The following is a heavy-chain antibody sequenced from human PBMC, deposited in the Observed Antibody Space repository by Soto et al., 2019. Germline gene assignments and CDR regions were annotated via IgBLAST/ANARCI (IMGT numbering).Heavy chain of an antibody. Sequence: SGGSLRLSCAASGFTFSTYAMNWVRQAPGRGLEWVSSISSRGSYIYYADSMKGRLTVSRDNAKNSLYLKMNSLRAEDTAVYYCARGWDITVRGVIPSFDFWGQGTLVTVSS. CDR3: ARGWDITVRGVIPSFDF. CDR2: ISSRGSYI. V-gene: IGHV3-21*01. J-gene: IGHJ4*02. CDR1: GFTFSTYA. D-gene: IGHD3-10*01.